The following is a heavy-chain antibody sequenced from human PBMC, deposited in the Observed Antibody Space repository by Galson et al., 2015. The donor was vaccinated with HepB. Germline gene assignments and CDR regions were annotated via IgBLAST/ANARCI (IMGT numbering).Heavy chain of an antibody. CDR3: ASGRYCSGGSCHKNTDY. CDR1: GFTFSSYW. D-gene: IGHD2-15*01. CDR2: INSDGSST. Sequence: SLRLSCAASGFTFSSYWMHWVRQAPGKGLVWVSRINSDGSSTSYADSVKGRFTISRDNAKNTLYLQMNSLRAEDTAVYYCASGRYCSGGSCHKNTDYWGQGTLVTVSS. V-gene: IGHV3-74*01. J-gene: IGHJ4*02.